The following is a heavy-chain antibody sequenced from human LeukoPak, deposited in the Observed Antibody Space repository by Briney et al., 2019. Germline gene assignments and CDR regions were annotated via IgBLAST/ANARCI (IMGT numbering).Heavy chain of an antibody. D-gene: IGHD3-10*02. CDR3: ARGTMSDY. CDR1: GGSFSGYY. V-gene: IGHV4-34*01. CDR2: INHSGST. Sequence: SETLSLTCAVYGGSFSGYYWSWIRQPPGKGLEWIGEINHSGSTNYNPSLKSRVTISVDTSKNQFSLKLSSVTAADTAVYYCARGTMSDYWGQGTLVTVSS. J-gene: IGHJ4*02.